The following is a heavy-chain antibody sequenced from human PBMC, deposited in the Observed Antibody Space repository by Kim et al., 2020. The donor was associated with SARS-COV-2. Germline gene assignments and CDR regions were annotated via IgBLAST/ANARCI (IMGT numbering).Heavy chain of an antibody. V-gene: IGHV4-39*01. J-gene: IGHJ3*02. Sequence: SETLSLTRTVSDGSISSSSYYWGWIRQPPGKGLEWIGSIYYSGSTYYNPSLKSRVTISVDTSKNQFSLKLSSVTAADTAVYYCARVNVGEAAAGAGYDAFDIWGQGTMVTVSS. D-gene: IGHD6-13*01. CDR2: IYYSGST. CDR1: DGSISSSSYY. CDR3: ARVNVGEAAAGAGYDAFDI.